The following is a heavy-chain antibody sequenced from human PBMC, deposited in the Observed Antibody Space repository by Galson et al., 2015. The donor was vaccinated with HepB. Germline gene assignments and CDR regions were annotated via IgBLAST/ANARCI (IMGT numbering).Heavy chain of an antibody. D-gene: IGHD2-15*01. CDR1: GFTFSSYW. J-gene: IGHJ4*02. CDR3: AREVVAATRLGY. Sequence: SLRLSCAASGFTFSSYWMNWVRQAPGKGLERVASIKQEGSETYYVDSVKGRFAISRDNAKNSLYLQMNSLRVEDTAVYYCAREVVAATRLGYWGQGTLVTVSS. CDR2: IKQEGSET. V-gene: IGHV3-7*03.